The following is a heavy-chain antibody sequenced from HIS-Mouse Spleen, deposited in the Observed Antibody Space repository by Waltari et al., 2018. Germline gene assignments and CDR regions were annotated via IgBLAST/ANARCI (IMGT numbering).Heavy chain of an antibody. CDR3: ARGHDYSNYFDY. D-gene: IGHD4-4*01. J-gene: IGHJ4*02. CDR1: GYTFTSYD. CDR2: MKPNRGNT. Sequence: QVQLVQSGAEVKKPGASVNVSCKASGYTFTSYDINWVRQATGQGLEWMGWMKPNRGNTGYAKKFQGRVTMTRNTSISTAYMELSSLRSEDTAVYYCARGHDYSNYFDYWGQGTLVTVSS. V-gene: IGHV1-8*01.